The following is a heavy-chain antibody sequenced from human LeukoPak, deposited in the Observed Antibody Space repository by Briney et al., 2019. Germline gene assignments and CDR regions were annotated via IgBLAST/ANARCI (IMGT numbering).Heavy chain of an antibody. CDR3: AREGESYYYDSSGYYQFDY. J-gene: IGHJ4*02. Sequence: SVKVSCKASGGTFSSYAISWVRQASGQGLEWMGGIIPIFGTANYAQKFQGRVTITADESTSTAYMELSSLRSEDTAVYYCAREGESYYYDSSGYYQFDYWGQGTLVTLSS. V-gene: IGHV1-69*13. CDR1: GGTFSSYA. D-gene: IGHD3-22*01. CDR2: IIPIFGTA.